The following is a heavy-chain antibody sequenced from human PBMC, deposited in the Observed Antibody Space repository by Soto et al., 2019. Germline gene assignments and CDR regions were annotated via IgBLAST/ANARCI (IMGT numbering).Heavy chain of an antibody. J-gene: IGHJ5*02. CDR2: IYYSGST. CDR1: GRSISITSYY. V-gene: IGHV4-39*01. CDR3: ARPGYSSRCYCFNP. Sequence: SETLSLTCTVSGRSISITSYYWGWIRQPPGKGLEWIGSIYYSGSTYYNPSLKSRVTISIDTSKNQFSLKLTSVTAAATAVYYCARPGYSSRCYCFNPWRQGSLVTVSS. D-gene: IGHD6-13*01.